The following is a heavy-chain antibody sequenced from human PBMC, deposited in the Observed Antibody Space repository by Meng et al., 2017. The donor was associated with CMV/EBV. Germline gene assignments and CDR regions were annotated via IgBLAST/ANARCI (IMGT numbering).Heavy chain of an antibody. CDR2: INWNGGST. D-gene: IGHD6-6*01. V-gene: IGHV3-20*04. J-gene: IGHJ5*02. Sequence: GESLKISCAASGFTFDDYGMSWVRQAPEKGLEWVSGINWNGGSTGYADSVKGRFTISRDNAKNSLYLQMNSLRAEDTALYYCARELAARNWFDPWGQGTLVTVSS. CDR1: GFTFDDYG. CDR3: ARELAARNWFDP.